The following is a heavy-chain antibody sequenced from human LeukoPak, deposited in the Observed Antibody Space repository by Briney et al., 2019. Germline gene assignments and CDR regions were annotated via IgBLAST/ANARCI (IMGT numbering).Heavy chain of an antibody. CDR2: ISSSSSYI. Sequence: GGSLRLSCAASGFTFSSYSMSWVRQAPGKGLEWVSSISSSSSYIYYADSVKGRFTISRDNAKNSLYLQMNSLRAEDTAVYYCARGTLWRELLNYWGQGTLVTVSS. V-gene: IGHV3-21*01. CDR3: ARGTLWRELLNY. D-gene: IGHD1-26*01. CDR1: GFTFSSYS. J-gene: IGHJ4*02.